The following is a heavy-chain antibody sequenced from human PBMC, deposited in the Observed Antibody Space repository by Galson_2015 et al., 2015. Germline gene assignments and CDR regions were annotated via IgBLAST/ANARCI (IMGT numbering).Heavy chain of an antibody. Sequence: QSGAEVKKPGESLKISCKGSGYSFTNYWIAWVRQMPGKGLERMGSLYPGDSDTTYSPSFQGQVTFSADKSISTAYLQWSSLKASDTAMYYCARHSDYYDSSGYYPDDAFDIWGQGTKVTVSS. J-gene: IGHJ3*02. CDR2: LYPGDSDT. CDR1: GYSFTNYW. CDR3: ARHSDYYDSSGYYPDDAFDI. D-gene: IGHD3-22*01. V-gene: IGHV5-51*01.